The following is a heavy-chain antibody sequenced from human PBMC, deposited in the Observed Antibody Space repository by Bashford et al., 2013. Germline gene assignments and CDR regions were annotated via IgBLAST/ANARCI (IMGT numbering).Heavy chain of an antibody. CDR3: ASRWGLYRDGLDV. J-gene: IGHJ3*01. Sequence: ASVKVSCKASGNRFISNGFTWVRQAPGKGLEWMGWISGFNDNTKYSQKVQGRVSMTTDTSTATAYLELTNLRSDDTAVYYCASRWGLYRDGLDVWGQGTRVTVS. CDR1: GNRFISNG. D-gene: IGHD3-16*02. V-gene: IGHV1-18*01. CDR2: ISGFNDNT.